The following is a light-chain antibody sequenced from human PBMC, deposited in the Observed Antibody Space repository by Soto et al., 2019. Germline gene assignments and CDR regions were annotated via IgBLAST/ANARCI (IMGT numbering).Light chain of an antibody. CDR2: GAS. J-gene: IGKJ3*01. CDR1: QSVSSSY. CDR3: QQYGGSPLFT. V-gene: IGKV3-20*01. Sequence: EIVLTQSPGTLSLSPGERATLSCRASQSVSSSYLAWYQQKPGQAPRLLIYGASSRATGIPDRFSDSGSGTDFTLTISRLEPEDFAVYYCQQYGGSPLFTFGPGTKVDIK.